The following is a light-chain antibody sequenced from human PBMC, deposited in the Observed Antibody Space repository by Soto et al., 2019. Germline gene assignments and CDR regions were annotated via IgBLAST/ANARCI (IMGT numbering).Light chain of an antibody. Sequence: DIQLTQSPSFLSASVGDRVTITCRASQGINSFLTWYQQKPGKAPKVLIYAASTLQSGVPSRFSGSGSGTEFTLTISSLQPEDFAGYYCQQLDSYPWTFGQGTKVESK. V-gene: IGKV1-9*01. CDR1: QGINSF. CDR2: AAS. CDR3: QQLDSYPWT. J-gene: IGKJ1*01.